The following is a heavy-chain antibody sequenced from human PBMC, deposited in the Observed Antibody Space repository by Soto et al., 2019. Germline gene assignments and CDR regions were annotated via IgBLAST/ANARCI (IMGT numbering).Heavy chain of an antibody. CDR2: IRNKAKSYTT. J-gene: IGHJ4*02. Sequence: GGSLRLSCAASGFTFSDHYMDWVRQAPGKGLEWVGRIRNKAKSYTTEYAASVKGRFAISRDDSKNSLSLQMNSLETEDTAVYYCATGNCSGNSCYAGSYWGQGTLVTVSX. CDR3: ATGNCSGNSCYAGSY. V-gene: IGHV3-72*01. D-gene: IGHD2-15*01. CDR1: GFTFSDHY.